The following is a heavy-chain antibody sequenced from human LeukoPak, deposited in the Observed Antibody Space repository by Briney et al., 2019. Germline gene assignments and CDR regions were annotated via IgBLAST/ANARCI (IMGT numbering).Heavy chain of an antibody. CDR1: GFTFNNYD. CDR3: ARGTCSSGSCYKALNS. J-gene: IGHJ4*02. D-gene: IGHD2-2*02. CDR2: IHTAGDT. Sequence: GGSLRLSCAASGFTFNNYDMHWVRQATGKSLEWVSAIHTAGDTYYSGSVKGRFTISRENAKNSLFLQMNSLRAGDTAVYYCARGTCSSGSCYKALNSWGQGTLVTVSS. V-gene: IGHV3-13*04.